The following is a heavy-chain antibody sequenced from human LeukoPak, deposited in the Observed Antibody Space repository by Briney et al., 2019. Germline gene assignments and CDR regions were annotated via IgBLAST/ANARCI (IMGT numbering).Heavy chain of an antibody. D-gene: IGHD6-13*01. J-gene: IGHJ4*02. CDR3: ARAIVGSSWYGAFGY. Sequence: PSETLSLTCTVSGGSISSYYWSWIRQPPGKGLEWIGYIYYNGSTNYNPSLKSRVTISVDTSKNQFSLKLSSVTAADTAVYYCARAIVGSSWYGAFGYWGQGTLVTVSS. CDR1: GGSISSYY. V-gene: IGHV4-59*01. CDR2: IYYNGST.